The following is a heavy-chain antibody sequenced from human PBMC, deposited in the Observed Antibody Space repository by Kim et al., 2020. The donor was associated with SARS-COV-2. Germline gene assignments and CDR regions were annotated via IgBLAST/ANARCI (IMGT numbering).Heavy chain of an antibody. Sequence: GESLKISCKGSGYSFTSYWIGWVRQMPGKGLEWMGIIYPGDSDTRYSPSFQGQVTISADKSISTAYLQWSSLKASDTAMYYCARRGFGDYLYYYGMDVWGQGTTVTVSS. J-gene: IGHJ6*02. CDR3: ARRGFGDYLYYYGMDV. V-gene: IGHV5-51*01. CDR1: GYSFTSYW. D-gene: IGHD4-17*01. CDR2: IYPGDSDT.